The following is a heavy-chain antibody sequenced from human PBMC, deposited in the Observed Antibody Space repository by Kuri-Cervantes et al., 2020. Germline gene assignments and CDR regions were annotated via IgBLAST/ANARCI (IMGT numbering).Heavy chain of an antibody. CDR3: ARPATPYSSGCHY. D-gene: IGHD6-19*01. CDR1: GFTFSSYG. CDR2: IWYDGSNK. V-gene: IGHV3-33*01. Sequence: GGSLRLSCAASGFTFSSYGMHWVRQAPGKGLEWVAVIWYDGSNKYYADSVKGRFTISRDNSKNTLYLQMNSLRAEDTAVYYCARPATPYSSGCHYWGQGTLVSLL. J-gene: IGHJ4*02.